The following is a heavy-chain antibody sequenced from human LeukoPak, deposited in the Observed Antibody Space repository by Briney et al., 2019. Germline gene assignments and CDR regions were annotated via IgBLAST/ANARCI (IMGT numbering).Heavy chain of an antibody. CDR1: GFTFSSYS. Sequence: GGSLRLSCAASGFTFSSYSMNWVRQAPGKGLEWVSSISSSSSYIYYAASVKCPFTISKNNAKHSLYPQMNSLRAEDTAVYYCASPYFRGDCHSGMDYWGQVTLVTVSS. CDR2: ISSSSSYI. V-gene: IGHV3-21*01. D-gene: IGHD2-21*02. CDR3: ASPYFRGDCHSGMDY. J-gene: IGHJ4*02.